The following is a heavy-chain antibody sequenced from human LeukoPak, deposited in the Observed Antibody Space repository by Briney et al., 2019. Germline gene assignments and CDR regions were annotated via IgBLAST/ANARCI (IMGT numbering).Heavy chain of an antibody. CDR3: AKDVLLWFGEPSVDWFDP. D-gene: IGHD3-10*01. CDR1: GFTFSSYA. J-gene: IGHJ5*02. CDR2: SSGSGGST. V-gene: IGHV3-23*01. Sequence: GGSLRLSCAASGFTFSSYAMSWVRQAPGKGLEWVPASSGSGGSTYYADSVKGRFTISRDNSKNTLYLQMNSLRAEGTAVYYCAKDVLLWFGEPSVDWFDPWGQGTLVTVSS.